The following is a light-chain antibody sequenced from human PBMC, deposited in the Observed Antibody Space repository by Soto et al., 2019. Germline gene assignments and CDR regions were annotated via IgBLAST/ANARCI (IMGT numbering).Light chain of an antibody. Sequence: DIQMTQTPSTLSASVGNRVTITCRASQSISSWLAWYQQKPGKAPKLLIYDASSLESGVPSRFSGSGSGTEFTLTISSLQPDDFATYYCQQYNSYAGTFGQGTKV. V-gene: IGKV1-5*01. CDR1: QSISSW. J-gene: IGKJ1*01. CDR3: QQYNSYAGT. CDR2: DAS.